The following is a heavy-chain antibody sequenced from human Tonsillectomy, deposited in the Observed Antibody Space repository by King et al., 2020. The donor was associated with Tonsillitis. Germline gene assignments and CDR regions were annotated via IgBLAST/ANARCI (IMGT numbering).Heavy chain of an antibody. CDR2: IYISGRT. CDR1: GGSISSGNYY. J-gene: IGHJ5*01. Sequence: VQLQESGPGLVKPSETLSLTCTVSGGSISSGNYYWSWIRQPAGKGLEWSGRIYISGRTDYNPSLKSRITMSVDTSKNQFSLKLSSLTAADTAVYYCASDSPASGTKFDSWGQGTLVTVSS. D-gene: IGHD2-8*01. V-gene: IGHV4-61*02. CDR3: ASDSPASGTKFDS.